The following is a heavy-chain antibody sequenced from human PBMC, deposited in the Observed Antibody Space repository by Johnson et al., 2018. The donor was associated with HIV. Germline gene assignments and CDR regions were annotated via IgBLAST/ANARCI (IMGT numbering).Heavy chain of an antibody. D-gene: IGHD6-13*01. CDR3: ARDHDGQQLGCAFDI. J-gene: IGHJ3*02. V-gene: IGHV3-53*01. CDR1: GFTVSSNY. CDR2: IYSGGST. Sequence: VQLVESGGGLIQPGGSLRLSCAASGFTVSSNYMSWVRQAPGKGLEWVSVIYSGGSTSYADSVTGRFTISRDNAKNSLYLQMNSLRADDTAVYYCARDHDGQQLGCAFDIWGQGIMVTVSS.